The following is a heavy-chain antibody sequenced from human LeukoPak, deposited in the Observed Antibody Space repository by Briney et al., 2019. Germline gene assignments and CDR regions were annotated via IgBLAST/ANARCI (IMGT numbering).Heavy chain of an antibody. CDR1: GGFISSGGNY. V-gene: IGHV4-31*03. CDR3: ARGNGGWTYGMDV. CDR2: IYFSGGT. D-gene: IGHD2-8*01. Sequence: SQTLSLTCTVSGGFISSGGNYWSWIRQHPGKGLEWIGYIYFSGGTYYNPSLKSRVTISVDTSKNQFSLKLSSVTAADTAVYYCARGNGGWTYGMDVWGQGTTVTVSS. J-gene: IGHJ6*02.